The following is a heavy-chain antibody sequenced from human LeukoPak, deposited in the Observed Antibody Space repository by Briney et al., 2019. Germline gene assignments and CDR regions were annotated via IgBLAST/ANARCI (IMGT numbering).Heavy chain of an antibody. Sequence: GRSLRLSCAASGFTFSSYGMHWVRQAPGKGLEWVVVISYDGSNKYYADSVKGRFTISRDNSKNTLYLQMNSLRAEDTAVYYCAKTYGSGSYMDYWGQGTLVTVSS. CDR2: ISYDGSNK. CDR1: GFTFSSYG. J-gene: IGHJ4*02. V-gene: IGHV3-30*18. D-gene: IGHD3-10*01. CDR3: AKTYGSGSYMDY.